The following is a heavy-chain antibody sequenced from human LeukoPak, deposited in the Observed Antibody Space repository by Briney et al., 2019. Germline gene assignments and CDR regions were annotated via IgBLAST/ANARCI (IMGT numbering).Heavy chain of an antibody. Sequence: GGSLRLSCAASGFTFIDYDMHWVRQVIGKGLEWVSAIGIRGDTHYSGSVKGRFTISRDNAKNSLYLQMSSLRAEDTALYYCTRRAARWQFDLWGRGTLLTVSS. CDR1: GFTFIDYD. CDR3: TRRAARWQFDL. D-gene: IGHD5-24*01. CDR2: IGIRGDT. J-gene: IGHJ2*01. V-gene: IGHV3-13*01.